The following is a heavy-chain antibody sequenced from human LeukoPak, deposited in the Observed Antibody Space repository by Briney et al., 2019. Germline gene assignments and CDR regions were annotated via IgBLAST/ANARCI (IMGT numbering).Heavy chain of an antibody. Sequence: ASVKVSFKASGYTSTDYYMHWVRQAPGQGLEWMGWINPNSGGTNSAQKFQGRVTMTRDTSISTAYMELSRLRSDDTAVYYCARDYHGGDAFDPWGQGTLVTVSS. D-gene: IGHD2-21*02. CDR1: GYTSTDYY. CDR2: INPNSGGT. CDR3: ARDYHGGDAFDP. V-gene: IGHV1-2*02. J-gene: IGHJ5*02.